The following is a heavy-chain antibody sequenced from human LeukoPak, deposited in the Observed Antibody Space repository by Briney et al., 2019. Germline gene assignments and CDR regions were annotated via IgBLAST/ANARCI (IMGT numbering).Heavy chain of an antibody. D-gene: IGHD5-24*01. CDR1: GYSFTDYN. V-gene: IGHV1-46*01. Sequence: ASVKVSCKTSGYSFTDYNLHWVRQAPGQRLEWMGIIKPSGGDTNYAQKFQGRVFMTRDTSTSTVYMELSSLKPEDTAVYYCARVRDGYNDAYDIWGQGTMVTVSS. CDR2: IKPSGGDT. CDR3: ARVRDGYNDAYDI. J-gene: IGHJ3*02.